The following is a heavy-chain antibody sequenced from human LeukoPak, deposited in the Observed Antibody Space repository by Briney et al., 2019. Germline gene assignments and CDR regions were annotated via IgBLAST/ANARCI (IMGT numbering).Heavy chain of an antibody. Sequence: SETLSLTCTVSGYSINSHYWSWIRQTPGKGLEWIGQINYSGSTYYNPSLKSRVTLSLDTSKNQFSLKVRSVTPADTAVYYCARDIEVVGATLYFDYWGQGTLVTVFS. CDR3: ARDIEVVGATLYFDY. V-gene: IGHV4-59*11. D-gene: IGHD1-26*01. CDR2: INYSGST. CDR1: GYSINSHY. J-gene: IGHJ4*02.